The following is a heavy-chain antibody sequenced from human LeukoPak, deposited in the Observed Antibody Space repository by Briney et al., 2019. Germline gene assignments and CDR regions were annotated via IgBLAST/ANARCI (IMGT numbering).Heavy chain of an antibody. CDR3: ARQGARAYSSSRRFDY. Sequence: SETLSLTCAVYGGSFSGYYWSWIRQPPGKGLEWIGEINHSGSTNYNPSLKSRVTISVDTSKNQFSLKLSSVTAADTAVYYCARQGARAYSSSRRFDYWGQGTLVTVSS. CDR1: GGSFSGYY. J-gene: IGHJ4*02. V-gene: IGHV4-34*01. D-gene: IGHD6-6*01. CDR2: INHSGST.